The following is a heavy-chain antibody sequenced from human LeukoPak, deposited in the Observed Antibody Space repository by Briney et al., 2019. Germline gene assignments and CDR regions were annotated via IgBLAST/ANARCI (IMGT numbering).Heavy chain of an antibody. D-gene: IGHD3-22*01. V-gene: IGHV4-59*01. Sequence: PSETLSLTCTVSGGSISSYYWSWIRQPPGKGLEWLGYIYYSGSTNYNPSLKSRVTISVDTSKNQFSLKLSSVTAADTAVYYCARATLYYDSSGSTYWFDPWGQGTLVTVSS. CDR2: IYYSGST. CDR1: GGSISSYY. J-gene: IGHJ5*02. CDR3: ARATLYYDSSGSTYWFDP.